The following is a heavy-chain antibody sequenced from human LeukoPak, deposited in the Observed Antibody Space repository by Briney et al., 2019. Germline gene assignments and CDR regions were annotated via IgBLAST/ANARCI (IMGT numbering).Heavy chain of an antibody. CDR3: AGAYCGGDCYSGRAFDI. CDR2: IYYSGTT. J-gene: IGHJ3*02. V-gene: IGHV4-39*07. Sequence: SETLSLTCTVSGGSISSGSYYWVWIRQPPGKGLEWIGTIYYSGTTYYNPSLKSRVTISVDTSKNQFSLKLSSVTAADTAVYYCAGAYCGGDCYSGRAFDIWDQGTMVTVSS. D-gene: IGHD2-21*02. CDR1: GGSISSGSYY.